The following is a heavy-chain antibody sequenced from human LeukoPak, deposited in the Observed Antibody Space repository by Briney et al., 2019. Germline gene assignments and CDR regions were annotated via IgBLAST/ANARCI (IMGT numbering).Heavy chain of an antibody. V-gene: IGHV3-30*02. J-gene: IGHJ3*02. D-gene: IGHD3-9*01. CDR2: IRYGGSDK. CDR1: GFTFRTYG. Sequence: GGSLRLSCAASGFTFRTYGMHWVRQAPGKGLEWVASIRYGGSDKYYADAVKGRFTISRDNSKNTLYLQMNSLRAEDPACYYFSRDILTGYYGNIYAFDIWGQGTMVTVSS. CDR3: SRDILTGYYGNIYAFDI.